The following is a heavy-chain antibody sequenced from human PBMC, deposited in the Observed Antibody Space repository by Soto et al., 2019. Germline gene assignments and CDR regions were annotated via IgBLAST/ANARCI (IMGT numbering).Heavy chain of an antibody. V-gene: IGHV3-53*01. CDR3: ARDLPFGVVTYGMDV. CDR1: GFTVSSNY. D-gene: IGHD3-3*01. J-gene: IGHJ6*02. Sequence: GGSLRLSCAASGFTVSSNYMSWVRQAPGKGLEWVSVIYSGGSTYYADSVKGRFTISRDNSKNTPYLQMNSLRAEDTAVYYCARDLPFGVVTYGMDVWGQGTTVTVSS. CDR2: IYSGGST.